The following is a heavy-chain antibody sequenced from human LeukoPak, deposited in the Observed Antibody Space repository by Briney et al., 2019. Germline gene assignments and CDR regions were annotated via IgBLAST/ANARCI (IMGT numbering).Heavy chain of an antibody. CDR3: ARWDSGYNYFDY. J-gene: IGHJ4*02. D-gene: IGHD5-12*01. V-gene: IGHV1-18*01. CDR2: ISAYNGNT. CDR1: GYTFTSYG. Sequence: SGKVSCKASGYTFTSYGISWVRQAPGQGLEWMGWISAYNGNTNYAQKLQGRVTMTTDTSTSTAYMELRSLRSDDTAVYYCARWDSGYNYFDYWGQGTLVTVSS.